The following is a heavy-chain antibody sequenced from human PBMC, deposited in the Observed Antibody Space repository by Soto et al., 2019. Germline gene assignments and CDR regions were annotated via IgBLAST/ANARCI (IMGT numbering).Heavy chain of an antibody. D-gene: IGHD4-17*01. Sequence: EVQLVESGGGLVQPGGSLRLSCAASGFTVNSDYMTWVRQAPGKGLEWGSVIYSGGSTYYTDSVKGRFTISRDNSKNTLYLQMNSLRAEDTAVYYCARAPLYGGQAYWGQGTLVTVSS. CDR1: GFTVNSDY. CDR2: IYSGGST. J-gene: IGHJ4*02. CDR3: ARAPLYGGQAY. V-gene: IGHV3-66*01.